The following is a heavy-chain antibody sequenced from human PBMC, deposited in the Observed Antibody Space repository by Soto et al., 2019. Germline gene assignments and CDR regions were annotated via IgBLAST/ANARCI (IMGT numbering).Heavy chain of an antibody. J-gene: IGHJ6*02. CDR3: ARVVPAATVSDGMDV. V-gene: IGHV3-33*01. Sequence: GGSLRLSCAASGFTFSSYGMHWVRQAPGKGLEWVAVIWYDGSNKYYADSVKGRFTISRDNSKNTLYLQMNSLRAEDTAVYYCARVVPAATVSDGMDVWGQGTTVTVSS. CDR2: IWYDGSNK. CDR1: GFTFSSYG. D-gene: IGHD2-2*01.